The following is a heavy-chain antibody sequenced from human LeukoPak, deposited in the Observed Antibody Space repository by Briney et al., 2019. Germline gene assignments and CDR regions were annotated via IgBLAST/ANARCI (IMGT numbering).Heavy chain of an antibody. D-gene: IGHD3-10*01. CDR2: INPNSGGT. CDR3: ARMSITMVRGVNYYYGMDV. CDR1: GYTFTGYY. V-gene: IGHV1-2*04. Sequence: ASVKVSCKASGYTFTGYYMHWVRQAPGQGLEWMGWINPNSGGTNYAQKFQGWVTMTRDTSISTAYMELSRLRSDDTAVYYCARMSITMVRGVNYYYGMDVWGQGTTVTVSS. J-gene: IGHJ6*02.